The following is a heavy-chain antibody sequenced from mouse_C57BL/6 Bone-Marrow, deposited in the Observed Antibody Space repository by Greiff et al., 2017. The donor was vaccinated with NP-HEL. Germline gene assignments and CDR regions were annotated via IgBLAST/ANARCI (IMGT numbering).Heavy chain of an antibody. D-gene: IGHD2-3*01. V-gene: IGHV1-64*01. CDR2: IHPNSGST. Sequence: QVQLQQPGAELVKPGASVKLSCKASGYTFTSYWMHWVKQRPGQGLEWIGMIHPNSGSTNYNEKFKSKATLTVDKSSSTAYMQLSSLTSEDSAVYYCAQMGALYEGYPPYVDVWGTGTTVTVSS. J-gene: IGHJ1*03. CDR1: GYTFTSYW. CDR3: AQMGALYEGYPPYVDV.